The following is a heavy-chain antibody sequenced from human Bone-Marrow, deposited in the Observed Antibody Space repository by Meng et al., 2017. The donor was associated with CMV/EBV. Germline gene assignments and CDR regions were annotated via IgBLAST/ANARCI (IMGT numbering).Heavy chain of an antibody. D-gene: IGHD1-7*01. CDR2: TSYDGSNK. J-gene: IGHJ6*02. CDR3: ERDRGTGTMYYYFGMDV. V-gene: IGHV3-30-3*01. Sequence: GGSLRLSCTASGFTFGSHAMHWVRQAPGKGLEWVAVTSYDGSNKYYAESVKGRFSLSRDNSKKTLYLQMNSLRAEDTAVYYCERDRGTGTMYYYFGMDVWGQGTTVTVSS. CDR1: GFTFGSHA.